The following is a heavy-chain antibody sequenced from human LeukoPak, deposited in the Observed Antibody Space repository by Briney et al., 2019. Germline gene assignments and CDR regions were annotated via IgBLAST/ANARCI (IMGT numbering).Heavy chain of an antibody. Sequence: GGSLRLSCAASGFALRNYDIHWVRQTPGKGLEWVAAIDTAGETYYAGSVKGRFTISRDNAKNSLDLQMNSLRAGDTAVYYCARALLYDILSGHFHFDSWGKGSLVTVSS. CDR2: IDTAGET. J-gene: IGHJ4*02. V-gene: IGHV3-13*01. D-gene: IGHD3-9*01. CDR1: GFALRNYD. CDR3: ARALLYDILSGHFHFDS.